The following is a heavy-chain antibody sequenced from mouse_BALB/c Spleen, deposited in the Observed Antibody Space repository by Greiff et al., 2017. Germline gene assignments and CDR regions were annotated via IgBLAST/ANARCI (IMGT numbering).Heavy chain of an antibody. J-gene: IGHJ2*01. CDR2: ISSGGST. CDR3: ASSTAFDY. Sequence: EVKLVESGGGLVKPGGSLTLSCAASGFTFSSYAMSWVRQTPEKRLEWVASISSGGSTYYPDSVKGRFTISRDNARNILYLQMSSLRSEDTAMYYCASSTAFDYWGQGTTLTVSS. CDR1: GFTFSSYA. V-gene: IGHV5-6-5*01. D-gene: IGHD1-2*01.